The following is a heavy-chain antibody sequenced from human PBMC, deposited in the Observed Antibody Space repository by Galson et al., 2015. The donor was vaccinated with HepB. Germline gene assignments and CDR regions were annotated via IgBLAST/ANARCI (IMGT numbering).Heavy chain of an antibody. CDR3: ARGYCSGGSCYSENLGAIDY. J-gene: IGHJ4*02. D-gene: IGHD2-15*01. CDR1: GFTFSSYG. Sequence: SLRLSYAASGFTFSSYGMHWVRQAPGKGLEWVAVIWYDGSNKYYADSVKGRFTISRDNSKNTLYLQMNSLRAEDTAVYYCARGYCSGGSCYSENLGAIDYWGQGTLVTASS. CDR2: IWYDGSNK. V-gene: IGHV3-33*01.